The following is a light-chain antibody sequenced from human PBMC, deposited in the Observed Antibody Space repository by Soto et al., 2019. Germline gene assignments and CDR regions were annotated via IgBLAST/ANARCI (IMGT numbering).Light chain of an antibody. Sequence: DIQLTQSPSFLSASVGDRVTITCRASQGISSYLAWYQQKPGKAPKLLIYAASTLQSGVPSRFSGSGSGTEFTLTISSLQTEDFATYYCQLLNSYPLTFGGGTKVDIK. V-gene: IGKV1-9*01. CDR3: QLLNSYPLT. CDR1: QGISSY. J-gene: IGKJ4*01. CDR2: AAS.